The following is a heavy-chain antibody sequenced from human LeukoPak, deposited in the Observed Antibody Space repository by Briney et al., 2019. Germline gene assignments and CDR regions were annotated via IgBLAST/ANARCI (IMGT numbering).Heavy chain of an antibody. J-gene: IGHJ4*02. CDR1: GGSISSYY. CDR2: IYTSGST. Sequence: PSETLSLTCTDSGGSISSYYWSWIRQPAGKGPEWIGRIYTSGSTNYNPSLKSRVTMSVDTSKNQFSLKLSSVTAADTAVYYCARSRYSGSYADFDYWGQGTLVTVSS. V-gene: IGHV4-4*07. CDR3: ARSRYSGSYADFDY. D-gene: IGHD1-26*01.